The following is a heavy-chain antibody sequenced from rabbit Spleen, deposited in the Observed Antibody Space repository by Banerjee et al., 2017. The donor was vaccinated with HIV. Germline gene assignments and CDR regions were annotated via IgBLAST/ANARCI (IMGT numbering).Heavy chain of an antibody. V-gene: IGHV1S45*01. D-gene: IGHD4-1*01. Sequence: QEQLVESGGGLVKPGTSLTLICTASGFSFRNKVIMCWVRQAPGKGLEWIACTNTRSGDTVHATCAKGRFTISKASWTTVTLQMTSLPAADTANYFCARDLADVIGWNFGWWGQGTLVTVS. CDR2: TNTRSGDT. CDR3: ARDLADVIGWNFGW. CDR1: GFSFRNKVI. J-gene: IGHJ3*01.